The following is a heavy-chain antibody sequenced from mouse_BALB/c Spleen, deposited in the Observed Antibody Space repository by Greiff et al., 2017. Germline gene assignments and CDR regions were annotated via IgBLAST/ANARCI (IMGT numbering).Heavy chain of an antibody. Sequence: VKVVESGGGLVKPGGSLKLSCAASGFTFSSYTMSWVRHTPEKRLEWVATISSGGSYTYYPDSVKGRFTISRDNAKNTLYLQMSSLKSEDTAMYYCTRDNWDWFAYWGQGTLVTVSA. V-gene: IGHV5-6-4*01. D-gene: IGHD4-1*01. CDR2: ISSGGSYT. CDR1: GFTFSSYT. CDR3: TRDNWDWFAY. J-gene: IGHJ3*01.